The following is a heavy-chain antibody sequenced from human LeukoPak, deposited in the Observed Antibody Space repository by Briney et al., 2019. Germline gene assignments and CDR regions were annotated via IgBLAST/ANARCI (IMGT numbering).Heavy chain of an antibody. CDR3: ARFGRLYYYGSGSYFDP. Sequence: SETLSLTCTVSGGSISNYYWSWIRQPPGKGLEWIGYIYYSGNTIYNPSLKSRVTISVDTSKNQFSLKLSSVTAADTAVYYCARFGRLYYYGSGSYFDPWGQGTLVTVSS. V-gene: IGHV4-59*12. CDR1: GGSISNYY. J-gene: IGHJ5*02. CDR2: IYYSGNT. D-gene: IGHD3-10*01.